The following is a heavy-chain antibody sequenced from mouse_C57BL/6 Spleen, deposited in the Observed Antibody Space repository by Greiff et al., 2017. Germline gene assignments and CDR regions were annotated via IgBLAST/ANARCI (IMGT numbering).Heavy chain of an antibody. CDR3: ATAYRDYFDY. J-gene: IGHJ2*01. D-gene: IGHD2-14*01. V-gene: IGHV1-26*01. Sequence: VQLQQSGPELVKPGASVKISCKASGYTFTDYYMNWVKQSHGKSLEWIGDINPNNGGTSYNQKFKGKATLTVDKSSSTAYMELRSLTSEDSAVYYCATAYRDYFDYWGQGTTLTVSS. CDR1: GYTFTDYY. CDR2: INPNNGGT.